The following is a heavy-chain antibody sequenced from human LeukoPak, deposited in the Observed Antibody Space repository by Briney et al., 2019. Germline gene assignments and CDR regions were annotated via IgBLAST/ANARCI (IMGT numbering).Heavy chain of an antibody. CDR3: ARGSIVVVPAAHYDP. CDR2: ISAYNGNT. CDR1: GYTFTSYG. Sequence: ASVKVSCKASGYTFTSYGISWVRQAPGQGLEWMGWISAYNGNTNYAQKLQGRVTMTTDTSTSTAYMELRSPRSDDTAVYYCARGSIVVVPAAHYDPWGQGTLVTVSS. D-gene: IGHD2-2*01. J-gene: IGHJ5*02. V-gene: IGHV1-18*01.